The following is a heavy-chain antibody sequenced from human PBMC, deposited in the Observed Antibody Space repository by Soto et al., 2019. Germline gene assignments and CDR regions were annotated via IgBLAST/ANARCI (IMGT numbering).Heavy chain of an antibody. CDR2: ISYDGSNK. Sequence: TVGSLRLSCAASGFTFSSYAMKWGRQAPGKGLEWVAVISYDGSNKYYADSVKGRFTISRDNSKNTLYLQMNSLRAEDTAVYYCARVITFSDIRAPGVFAYWGQGTLVNFSS. CDR1: GFTFSSYA. CDR3: ARVITFSDIRAPGVFAY. V-gene: IGHV3-30-3*01. D-gene: IGHD3-16*01. J-gene: IGHJ4*02.